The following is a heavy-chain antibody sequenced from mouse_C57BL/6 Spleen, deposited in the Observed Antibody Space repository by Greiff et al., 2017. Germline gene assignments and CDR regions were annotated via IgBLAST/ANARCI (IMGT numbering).Heavy chain of an antibody. J-gene: IGHJ3*01. V-gene: IGHV1-22*01. D-gene: IGHD2-4*01. CDR3: ARSLYDYGFAY. CDR1: GYTFTDYN. CDR2: INPNNGGT. Sequence: EVKLMESGPELVKPGASVKMSCKASGYTFTDYNMHWVKQSHGKSLEWIGYINPNNGGTSYNQKFKGKATLTVNKSSSTAYMELRSLTSEDSAVYYCARSLYDYGFAYWGQGTLVTVSA.